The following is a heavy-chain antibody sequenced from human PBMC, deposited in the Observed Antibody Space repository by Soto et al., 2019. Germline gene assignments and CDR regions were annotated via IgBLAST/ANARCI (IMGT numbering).Heavy chain of an antibody. J-gene: IGHJ5*02. CDR3: AKGGPGDSGRPFEFDP. CDR1: GFTFSSYA. D-gene: IGHD1-26*01. V-gene: IGHV3-23*01. Sequence: GGSLRLSCAASGFTFSSYAMSWVRQAPGKGLEWVSAISGSGGSTYYADSVKGRFTISRDNSKNTLYLQMNSLRAEDTAVYYCAKGGPGDSGRPFEFDPWGQGTLVTVSS. CDR2: ISGSGGST.